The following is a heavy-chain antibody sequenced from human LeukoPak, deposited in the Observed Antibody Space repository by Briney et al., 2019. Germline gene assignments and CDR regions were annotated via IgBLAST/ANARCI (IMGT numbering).Heavy chain of an antibody. Sequence: PGGSLRLSCAASGFTLSSNYMSWVRQAPGKGLEWVSVIYSDGSTYYADSVKGRFTFSRDNSKNTLYLQMNSLRAEDTAVYYCARDIGSSASYWGQGTLVTVSS. V-gene: IGHV3-53*01. CDR3: ARDIGSSASY. J-gene: IGHJ4*02. D-gene: IGHD1-26*01. CDR1: GFTLSSNY. CDR2: IYSDGST.